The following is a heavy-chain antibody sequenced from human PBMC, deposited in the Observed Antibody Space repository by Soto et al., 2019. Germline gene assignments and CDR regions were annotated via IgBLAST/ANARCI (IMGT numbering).Heavy chain of an antibody. V-gene: IGHV4-39*01. Sequence: SETLSLTCIVSGVSITRRSSYWAWIRQPPGKGLEWVGTFYDGNTYHNPSLRSRITIAVDTSKNQFSLKLNSVTAAYTASYHCARLRVGATGRTDSDYWGPGTLVTVSS. CDR1: GVSITRRSSY. CDR2: FYDGNT. D-gene: IGHD1-1*01. CDR3: ARLRVGATGRTDSDY. J-gene: IGHJ4*02.